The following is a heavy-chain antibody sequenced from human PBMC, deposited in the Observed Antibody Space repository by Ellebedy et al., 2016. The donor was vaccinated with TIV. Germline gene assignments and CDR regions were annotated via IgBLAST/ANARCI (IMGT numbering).Heavy chain of an antibody. J-gene: IGHJ3*02. V-gene: IGHV1-24*01. D-gene: IGHD2-2*01. CDR2: FDPEDGET. CDR3: ATVAMSRAFDI. CDR1: GYTFTAYH. Sequence: ASVKVSCKASGYTFTAYHIHWVRQAPGKGLEWMEGFDPEDGETIYAQKFQGRVTMTEDTSTDTAYMELSSLRSEDTAVYYCATVAMSRAFDIWGQGTMVTVSS.